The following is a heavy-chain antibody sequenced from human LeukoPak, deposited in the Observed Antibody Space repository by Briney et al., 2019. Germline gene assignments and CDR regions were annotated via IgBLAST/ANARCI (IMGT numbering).Heavy chain of an antibody. J-gene: IGHJ4*02. V-gene: IGHV4-39*01. CDR2: IYYSGST. Sequence: SETLSLTCTVSGGSISSYYWGWIRQPPGKGLEWIGSIYYSGSTYYNPSLKSRVTISVDTSKNQFSLKLSSVTAADTAVYYCARYYGSVRSLDYWGQGTRVTVSS. CDR1: GGSISSYY. CDR3: ARYYGSVRSLDY. D-gene: IGHD3-10*01.